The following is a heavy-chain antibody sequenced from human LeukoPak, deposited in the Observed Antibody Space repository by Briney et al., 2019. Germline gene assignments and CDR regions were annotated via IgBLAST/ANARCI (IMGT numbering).Heavy chain of an antibody. CDR1: GYTFTSYG. V-gene: IGHV1-18*01. Sequence: ASVKVSCKASGYTFTSYGISWVRQAPGQGLEWMGWISAYNDNTNYAQKLQGRVTMTTDTYTSTAYMELRSLRSDDTAVYYCARVHYDILTGYSYFDYWGQGTLVTVSS. J-gene: IGHJ4*02. CDR2: ISAYNDNT. D-gene: IGHD3-9*01. CDR3: ARVHYDILTGYSYFDY.